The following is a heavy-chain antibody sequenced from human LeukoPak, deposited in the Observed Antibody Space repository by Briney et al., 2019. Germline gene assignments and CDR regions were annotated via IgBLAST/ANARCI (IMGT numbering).Heavy chain of an antibody. V-gene: IGHV4-59*01. CDR3: ARDLGSGSYPNWFDP. CDR2: IYYSGST. D-gene: IGHD3-10*01. Sequence: SETLSLTCTVSGGSISGYYWSWIRQPPGKGLEWIGYIYYSGSTNYNPSLKSRVTISVDTSKNQFSLKLSSVTAADTAVYYCARDLGSGSYPNWFDPWGQGTLVTVSS. CDR1: GGSISGYY. J-gene: IGHJ5*02.